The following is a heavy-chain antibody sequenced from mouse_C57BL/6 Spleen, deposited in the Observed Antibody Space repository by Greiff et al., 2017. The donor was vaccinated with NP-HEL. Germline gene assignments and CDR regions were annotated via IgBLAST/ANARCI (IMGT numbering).Heavy chain of an antibody. D-gene: IGHD1-1*01. Sequence: QVQLQQPGAELVKPGASVKMSCKASGYTFTSYWITWVKQRPGQGLEWIGDIYPGSGSTNYNEKFKSKATLTVDTSSSTAYMQLSSLTSEDSAVYYCARLSHDYYGSRCFDYWGQGTTLTVSS. CDR2: IYPGSGST. J-gene: IGHJ2*01. CDR1: GYTFTSYW. V-gene: IGHV1-55*01. CDR3: ARLSHDYYGSRCFDY.